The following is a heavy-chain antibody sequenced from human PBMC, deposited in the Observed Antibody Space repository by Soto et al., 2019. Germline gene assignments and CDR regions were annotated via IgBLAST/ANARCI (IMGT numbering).Heavy chain of an antibody. Sequence: HPGGSLRLSCAASGFTFPSYAMNWVRQAPGQGLEWVSTISGGGGGTDYADSAKGRFIISRDNSKNTLYLQMNSLRAEDTAVYYCAKGRPWFGEFPFFDYWGQGTLVTVSS. CDR3: AKGRPWFGEFPFFDY. CDR1: GFTFPSYA. V-gene: IGHV3-23*01. D-gene: IGHD3-10*01. CDR2: ISGGGGGT. J-gene: IGHJ4*02.